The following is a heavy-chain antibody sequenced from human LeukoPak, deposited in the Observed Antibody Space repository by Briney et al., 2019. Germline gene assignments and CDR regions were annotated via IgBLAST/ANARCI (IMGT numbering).Heavy chain of an antibody. CDR3: ARPRRGGSRNAFDI. Sequence: ASVKVSCKASGYTFTCYYMHWVRQAPGQGLEWMGWINPNSGGTNYAQKFQGRVTMTRDTSISTAYMELSRLRSDDTAVYYCARPRRGGSRNAFDIWGQGTMVTVSS. D-gene: IGHD3-16*01. J-gene: IGHJ3*02. CDR2: INPNSGGT. V-gene: IGHV1-2*02. CDR1: GYTFTCYY.